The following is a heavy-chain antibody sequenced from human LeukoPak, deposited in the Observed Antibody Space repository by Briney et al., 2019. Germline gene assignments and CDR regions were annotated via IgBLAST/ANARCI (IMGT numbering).Heavy chain of an antibody. V-gene: IGHV1-46*01. J-gene: IGHJ4*02. CDR3: ATDSNYDRAFDY. D-gene: IGHD3-22*01. CDR2: INPSGGST. Sequence: ASVKVSCKASGGTFSSYAISWVRQAPGQGLEWMGIINPSGGSTSYAQKFQGRVTMTRDMSTSTVYMELSSLRSEDTAVYYCATDSNYDRAFDYWGQGTLVTVSS. CDR1: GGTFSSYA.